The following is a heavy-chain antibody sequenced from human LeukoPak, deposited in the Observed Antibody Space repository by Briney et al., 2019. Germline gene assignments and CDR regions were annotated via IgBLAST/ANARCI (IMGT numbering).Heavy chain of an antibody. J-gene: IGHJ3*01. V-gene: IGHV5-51*01. Sequence: GESLKISCKGSGYIFTKFWIGWARQMPGRGLEWMGIIYPADSDTRYSPSLEGQVTISADMSNSTAYVHWNNLKASDTAIYYCARRGNYGVAFDVWGQGTMVTVSS. CDR2: IYPADSDT. CDR1: GYIFTKFW. D-gene: IGHD4-17*01. CDR3: ARRGNYGVAFDV.